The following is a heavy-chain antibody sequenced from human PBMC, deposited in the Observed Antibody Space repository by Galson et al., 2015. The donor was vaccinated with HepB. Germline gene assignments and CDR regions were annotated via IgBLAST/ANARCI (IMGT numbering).Heavy chain of an antibody. CDR2: TYYRSKWYY. V-gene: IGHV6-1*01. J-gene: IGHJ4*02. CDR1: GDSVSSNRAA. D-gene: IGHD7-27*01. Sequence: CAISGDSVSSNRAAWNWIRQSPSRGLEWLGRTYYRSKWYYGYAVSVKSRITVNPDTSKNQFSLHLNSVTPEDTAVYYCARSAGDLDYWGQGTLVTVSS. CDR3: ARSAGDLDY.